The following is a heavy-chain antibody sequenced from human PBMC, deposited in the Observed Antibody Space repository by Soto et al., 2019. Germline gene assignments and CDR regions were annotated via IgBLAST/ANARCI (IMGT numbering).Heavy chain of an antibody. J-gene: IGHJ4*02. CDR1: GGSISSYY. CDR3: ARDKITGLFDY. CDR2: IYYSGGT. Sequence: SETLSLTCTVSGGSISSYYWSWIRQPPGKGLEWIGYIYYSGGTNYNPSLKSRVTISVDTSKNQFSLKLSSVTAADTAVYYCARDKITGLFDYWGQGTVVTVSS. V-gene: IGHV4-59*01. D-gene: IGHD2-8*02.